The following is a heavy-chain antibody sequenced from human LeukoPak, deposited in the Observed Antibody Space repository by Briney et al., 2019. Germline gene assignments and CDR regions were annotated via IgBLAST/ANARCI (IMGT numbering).Heavy chain of an antibody. CDR1: GFTFSSYT. J-gene: IGHJ3*01. CDR2: ISSSSSYI. CDR3: ARAIGARWELLGAFDF. D-gene: IGHD1-26*01. Sequence: GGSLRLSCAASGFTFSSYTMNWVRQAPGKGLEWVSSISSSSSYIYYADSVKGRFIISRDNAKNSLFLQMNSLRAEDTAVYYCARAIGARWELLGAFDFWGQGTMVTVSS. V-gene: IGHV3-21*01.